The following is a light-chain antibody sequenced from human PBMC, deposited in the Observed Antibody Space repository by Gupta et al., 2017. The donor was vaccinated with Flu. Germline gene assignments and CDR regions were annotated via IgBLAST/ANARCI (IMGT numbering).Light chain of an antibody. CDR3: EAWDNDLSVVL. Sequence: RVTISCSGSTSNIGNNYVSWYQRLPGTAPKLLIYEIRKRPSGIPDRFSGSKSGTSATLDITGLQTADEADYFCEAWDNDLSVVLFGGGTKVTVL. J-gene: IGLJ3*02. V-gene: IGLV1-51*02. CDR1: TSNIGNNY. CDR2: EIR.